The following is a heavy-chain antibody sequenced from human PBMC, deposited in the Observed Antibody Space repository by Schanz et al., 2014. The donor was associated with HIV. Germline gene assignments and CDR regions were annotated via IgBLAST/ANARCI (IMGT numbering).Heavy chain of an antibody. CDR3: ARTYTGDWSTGAD. J-gene: IGHJ4*02. D-gene: IGHD2-21*02. V-gene: IGHV1-69*06. CDR2: TIPIFGSP. CDR1: GGTFSTYA. Sequence: QVHLVQSGAEVKKPGSSVKVSCKPSGGTFSTYAVSWGRQAPGQGLENRGGTIPIFGSPKYAQKFQGRVTITADKSTSTAYMELSSLRSEDTAVYYCARTYTGDWSTGADWGQGTLVTVSS.